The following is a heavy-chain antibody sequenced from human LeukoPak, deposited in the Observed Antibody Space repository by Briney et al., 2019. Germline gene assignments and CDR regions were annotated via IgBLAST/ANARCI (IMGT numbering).Heavy chain of an antibody. CDR1: GFTFSSYS. J-gene: IGHJ4*02. Sequence: KPGGSLRLSCAASGFTFSSYSMNWVRQAPGKGLEWVSSISSSSSYIYYADSVKGRFTISRDNAKNSLYLQMNSLRAEDTAVYYCASLGRNGVELSSGYWGQGTLVTASS. V-gene: IGHV3-21*01. CDR3: ASLGRNGVELSSGY. CDR2: ISSSSSYI. D-gene: IGHD1-7*01.